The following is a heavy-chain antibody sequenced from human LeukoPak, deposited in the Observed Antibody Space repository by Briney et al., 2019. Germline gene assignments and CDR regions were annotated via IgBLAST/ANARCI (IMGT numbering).Heavy chain of an antibody. CDR1: GYSFTSYW. V-gene: IGHV5-51*01. J-gene: IGHJ4*02. CDR3: ARLNYYDSSGYSPYFDY. Sequence: GESLKISCKGSGYSFTSYWIGWVRQMPGKGLEWMGIIYPGDSDTRYSPSFQGQVTISADKSTSTAYLQWSSLKASDTAMYYCARLNYYDSSGYSPYFDYWGQGTLVTFSS. D-gene: IGHD3-22*01. CDR2: IYPGDSDT.